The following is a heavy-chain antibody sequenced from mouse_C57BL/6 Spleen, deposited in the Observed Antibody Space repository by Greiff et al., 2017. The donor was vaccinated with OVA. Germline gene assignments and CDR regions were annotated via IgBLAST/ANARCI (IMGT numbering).Heavy chain of an antibody. CDR2: IDPEDGET. CDR3: ARITTVAMDY. J-gene: IGHJ4*01. V-gene: IGHV14-2*01. D-gene: IGHD1-1*01. CDR1: GFNIKDYY. Sequence: EVQLQQSGAELVKPGASVKLSCTASGFNIKDYYMHWVKQRTEQGLEWIGRIDPEDGETKYAPKFPGKATITADTSSNTAYLQLSSLTSEDTAVYYCARITTVAMDYWGQGTSVTVSS.